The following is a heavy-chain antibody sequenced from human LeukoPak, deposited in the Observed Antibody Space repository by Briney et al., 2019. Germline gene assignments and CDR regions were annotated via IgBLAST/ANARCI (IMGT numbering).Heavy chain of an antibody. CDR2: IYYSGST. J-gene: IGHJ6*03. Sequence: SETLSLTCTVSGGSISSYYWSWIRRPPGKGLEWIGYIYYSGSTNYNPSLKSRVTISVDTSKNQFSLKLSSVTAADTAVYYCARGGHYCSSTSCYNYYYYMDVWGKGTTVTISS. CDR3: ARGGHYCSSTSCYNYYYYMDV. D-gene: IGHD2-2*02. V-gene: IGHV4-59*01. CDR1: GGSISSYY.